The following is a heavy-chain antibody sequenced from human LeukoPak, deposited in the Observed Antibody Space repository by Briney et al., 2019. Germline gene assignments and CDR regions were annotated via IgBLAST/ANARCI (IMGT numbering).Heavy chain of an antibody. J-gene: IGHJ4*02. CDR2: TRNKANSYTT. Sequence: PGGSLRLSCAASGFTFSSYGMSWVRQAPGKVLEWVGRTRNKANSYTTEYAASVKGRFTISRDDSKNSLYLQMNSLKTEDTAVYYCARSSRVDGGPNYWGQGTLVTVSS. V-gene: IGHV3-72*01. CDR1: GFTFSSYG. D-gene: IGHD2-2*01. CDR3: ARSSRVDGGPNY.